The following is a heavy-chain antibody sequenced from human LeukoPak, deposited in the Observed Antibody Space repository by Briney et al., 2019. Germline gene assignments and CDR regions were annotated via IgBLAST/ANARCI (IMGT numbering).Heavy chain of an antibody. CDR1: GYSFSNYW. J-gene: IGHJ4*02. CDR3: AIPPGYCGNDCSFDH. V-gene: IGHV5-51*01. Sequence: GESLRISCEGSGYSFSNYWIGWVRQMPGEGLGWMGSIYPGDYETRYSPSFQGLVTISDDKSISTAYLQWSSLKASDTAMYYCAIPPGYCGNDCSFDHWGQGTLVTVSS. D-gene: IGHD2-21*02. CDR2: IYPGDYET.